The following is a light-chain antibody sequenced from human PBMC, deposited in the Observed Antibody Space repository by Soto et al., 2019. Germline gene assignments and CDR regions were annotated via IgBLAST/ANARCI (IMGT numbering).Light chain of an antibody. J-gene: IGKJ5*01. CDR3: QQFYSYPIT. CDR1: QSMSTW. V-gene: IGKV1-5*03. CDR2: KAS. Sequence: DIQMTQSPSTLSASVGDRVTITCRASQSMSTWLAWYQQKPGKAPKLLIYKASSLESGVPSRFSGSGSGTEFTITISSLQTDDFATYYCQQFYSYPITFGQGTRLEIK.